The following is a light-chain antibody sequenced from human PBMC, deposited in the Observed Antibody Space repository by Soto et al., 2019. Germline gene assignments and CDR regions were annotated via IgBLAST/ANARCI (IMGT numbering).Light chain of an antibody. V-gene: IGLV1-40*01. CDR1: SSNIGAGYD. CDR3: QSYDTSLSGSFV. CDR2: ANN. Sequence: QSVLTQPPSVSRAPGQRVTISCTGSSSNIGAGYDVHWYQQFPGKAPKLLIYANNNRPSGVPDRFSGSKSGTSASLAITGLQAEDEADYYCQSYDTSLSGSFVFGTGTKLTVL. J-gene: IGLJ1*01.